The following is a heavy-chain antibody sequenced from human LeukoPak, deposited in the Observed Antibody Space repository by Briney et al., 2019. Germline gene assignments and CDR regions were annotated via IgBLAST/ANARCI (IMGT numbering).Heavy chain of an antibody. CDR1: GYTFTGYY. CDR2: INPNNGGT. Sequence: GASVKVSCKASGYTFTGYYIHWVRQAPGQGLEWMGWINPNNGGTNYAQKFQGRVTMTRDTSISTAYMELSSVTAADTAVYYCARGLGYDRSYYYYYMDVWGKGTTVTVSS. D-gene: IGHD5-12*01. V-gene: IGHV1-2*02. CDR3: ARGLGYDRSYYYYYMDV. J-gene: IGHJ6*03.